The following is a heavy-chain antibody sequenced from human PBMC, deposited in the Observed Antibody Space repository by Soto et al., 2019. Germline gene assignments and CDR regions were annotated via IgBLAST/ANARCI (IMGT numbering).Heavy chain of an antibody. CDR1: GYTFTSYD. CDR2: MNANSGNT. D-gene: IGHD2-15*01. V-gene: IGHV1-8*01. CDR3: ARGPVTGSCSGGSCDARAVNY. J-gene: IGHJ4*02. Sequence: QVQLVQSGAEVKKPGASVKVSCKAAGYTFTSYDINWVRQATGQGLEWMGWMNANSGNTGYAQKFKCRATMTRNTSISTADMALSSLRSEDTAVYYCARGPVTGSCSGGSCDARAVNYWGQGTLVTVSS.